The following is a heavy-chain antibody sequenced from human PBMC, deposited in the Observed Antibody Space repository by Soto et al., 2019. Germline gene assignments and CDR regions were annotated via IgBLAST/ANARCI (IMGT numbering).Heavy chain of an antibody. CDR3: ARWGTTGGLDV. Sequence: QVQVVESGGGVVQPGTSLRVSCVGSGFTFRSYVMHWVCQAPGKGLEWVALTSYDGSDKYYDDSVRGRFTISRDNSRNTVDLQMDSLRLEDTALYYCARWGTTGGLDVWGQGTLVSVSS. CDR1: GFTFRSYV. D-gene: IGHD3-16*01. V-gene: IGHV3-30*19. CDR2: TSYDGSDK. J-gene: IGHJ1*01.